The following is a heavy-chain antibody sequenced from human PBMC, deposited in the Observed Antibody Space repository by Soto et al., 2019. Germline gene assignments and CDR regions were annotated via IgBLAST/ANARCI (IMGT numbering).Heavy chain of an antibody. CDR3: ASGHDAYKVRY. V-gene: IGHV4-31*03. Sequence: QVQLQESGPGLVKPSQTLSLTCTVSGGSISSGGTGSYWTWIRQLPGKGLEWIGSIYYTGTTYHSPSLNTRPTISIDTSENQVSLKLTSGTAECTAVYFWASGHDAYKVRYWGHGTRVTVSS. CDR2: IYYTGTT. D-gene: IGHD1-1*01. CDR1: GGSISSGGTGSY. J-gene: IGHJ4*01.